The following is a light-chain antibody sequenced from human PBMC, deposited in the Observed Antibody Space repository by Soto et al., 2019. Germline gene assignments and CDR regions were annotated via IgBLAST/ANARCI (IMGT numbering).Light chain of an antibody. CDR1: QSVGFW. Sequence: DIQMTQSPSTLAASVGERVTITCRASQSVGFWLARYQQKPGKAPKLLISEASRLESGVPSRFSGGGSGTEFTLTVSSLQPDDLATYYCQQYVRHRSLGQGTKVEIK. J-gene: IGKJ1*01. V-gene: IGKV1-5*03. CDR3: QQYVRHRS. CDR2: EAS.